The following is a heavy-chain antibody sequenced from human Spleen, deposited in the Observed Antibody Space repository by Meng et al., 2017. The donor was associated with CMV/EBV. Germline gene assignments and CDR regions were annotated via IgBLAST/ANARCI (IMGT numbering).Heavy chain of an antibody. Sequence: LSLICSVSGGSISRSFWGWIRQPPGKGLEWIGYIAYGGDITYSPSLKSRVSISVDTSRFSLKLSSVTAADTAVYYCARAPTLVAAFDFWGQGALVTAPQ. J-gene: IGHJ4*02. D-gene: IGHD2-15*01. V-gene: IGHV4-59*01. CDR3: ARAPTLVAAFDF. CDR2: IAYGGDI. CDR1: GGSISRSF.